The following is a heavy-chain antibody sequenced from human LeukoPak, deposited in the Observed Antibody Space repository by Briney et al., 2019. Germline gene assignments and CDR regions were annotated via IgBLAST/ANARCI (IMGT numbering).Heavy chain of an antibody. V-gene: IGHV3-23*01. CDR2: ISGSGTTT. J-gene: IGHJ4*02. CDR1: GFTFSSYA. CDR3: AKPSSGSGSYYVADY. D-gene: IGHD3-10*01. Sequence: PGRSLRLSCAASGFTFSSYAMHWVRQAPGKGLEWVSAISGSGTTTDYTDSVKGRFTISRDNSKNTLYQQMNSLRAEDTAVYYCAKPSSGSGSYYVADYWGQGTLVTVSS.